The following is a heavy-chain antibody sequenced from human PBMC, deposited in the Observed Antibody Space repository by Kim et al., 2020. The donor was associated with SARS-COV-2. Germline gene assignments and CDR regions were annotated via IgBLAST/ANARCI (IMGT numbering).Heavy chain of an antibody. CDR3: AKDLLGYSYGYAGFGMVDY. D-gene: IGHD5-18*01. Sequence: GRFTISRNDSKNTLYLQMNSLRAEDTAVYYCAKDLLGYSYGYAGFGMVDYWGQGTLVTVSS. V-gene: IGHV3-23*01. J-gene: IGHJ4*02.